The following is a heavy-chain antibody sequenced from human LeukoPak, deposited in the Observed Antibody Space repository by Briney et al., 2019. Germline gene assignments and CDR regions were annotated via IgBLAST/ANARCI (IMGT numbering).Heavy chain of an antibody. CDR2: IYYSGST. CDR3: ARAHEYSSSHWFDP. CDR1: GGSISSYY. Sequence: SETLSLTCTVSGGSISSYYWSWIRQPPGKGLEWIGYIYYSGSTNYNPSLKSRVTISVDTSMNQFSLKLSSVTAADTAVYYCARAHEYSSSHWFDPWGQGTLVTVSS. D-gene: IGHD6-6*01. J-gene: IGHJ5*02. V-gene: IGHV4-59*01.